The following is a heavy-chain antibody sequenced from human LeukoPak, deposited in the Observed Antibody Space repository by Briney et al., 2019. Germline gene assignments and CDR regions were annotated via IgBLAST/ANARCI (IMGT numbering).Heavy chain of an antibody. V-gene: IGHV3-7*01. D-gene: IGHD6-19*01. CDR1: AFTFSSYW. Sequence: GGSLRLSCAASAFTFSSYWMSLVRQAPGKGLEWVANIKQDGSEKYYVDSVKGRFTISRDNAKNSLYLQMNSLRAEDTAVYYCARVPWGAGTRPFDYWGQGTLVTVSS. J-gene: IGHJ4*02. CDR2: IKQDGSEK. CDR3: ARVPWGAGTRPFDY.